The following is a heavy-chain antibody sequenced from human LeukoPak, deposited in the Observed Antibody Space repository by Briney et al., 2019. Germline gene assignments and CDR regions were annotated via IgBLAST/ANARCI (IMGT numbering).Heavy chain of an antibody. Sequence: GGSLRLSCAASGFTFSSYWMNWVRQAPGKGLEWVATIKQDGIDKYYVDSVKCRFTISRDDAKNSLYLQMNSLRVEDTAVYHCVRYFTAVAPTLRLDYWGQGTLVTVSS. CDR1: GFTFSSYW. J-gene: IGHJ4*02. CDR3: VRYFTAVAPTLRLDY. V-gene: IGHV3-7*03. CDR2: IKQDGIDK. D-gene: IGHD6-19*01.